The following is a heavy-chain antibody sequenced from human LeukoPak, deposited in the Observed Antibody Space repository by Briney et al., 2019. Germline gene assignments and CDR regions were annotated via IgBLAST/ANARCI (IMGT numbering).Heavy chain of an antibody. V-gene: IGHV3-23*01. Sequence: PGGSLRLSCAASGFTFSSYAMSWVRQAPGKGLEWVSAISGSGGSTYYAESVKGRFTISRDKSKNTLYVQMNSLRAEDTAVYYCAKALPFAYGDAPTDLWGRGTLVTVSS. CDR3: AKALPFAYGDAPTDL. CDR1: GFTFSSYA. D-gene: IGHD4-17*01. J-gene: IGHJ2*01. CDR2: ISGSGGST.